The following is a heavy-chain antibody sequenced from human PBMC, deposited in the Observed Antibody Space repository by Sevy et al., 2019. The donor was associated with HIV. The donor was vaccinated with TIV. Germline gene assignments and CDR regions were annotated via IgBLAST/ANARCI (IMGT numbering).Heavy chain of an antibody. Sequence: GGSLRLSCKPSGFTFVTYAMNWVRQFPGKGLEWVSTIYGSGVAPYYADSVKGRFTISRDNSKNTLYLQMNSLRTEDTALYYCAEARYDSSGSFDAFDVWGQGTMVTVSS. CDR1: GFTFVTYA. J-gene: IGHJ3*01. V-gene: IGHV3-23*01. CDR3: AEARYDSSGSFDAFDV. D-gene: IGHD3-22*01. CDR2: IYGSGVAP.